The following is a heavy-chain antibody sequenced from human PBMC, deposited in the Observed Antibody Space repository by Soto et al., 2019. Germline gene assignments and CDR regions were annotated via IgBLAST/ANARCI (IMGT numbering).Heavy chain of an antibody. V-gene: IGHV4-30-2*01. CDR2: IYHSGST. Sequence: QLQLQESGSGLVKPSQTLSLTCAVSGGSISSGGYSWSWIRQPPGKGLEWIGYIYHSGSTYYNPSLQSRVTISVDRSKNQFSLKLSSVTAADTAVYYCARATGYYDFWSGYYRDYYFDYWGQGTLVTVSS. J-gene: IGHJ4*02. CDR1: GGSISSGGYS. CDR3: ARATGYYDFWSGYYRDYYFDY. D-gene: IGHD3-3*01.